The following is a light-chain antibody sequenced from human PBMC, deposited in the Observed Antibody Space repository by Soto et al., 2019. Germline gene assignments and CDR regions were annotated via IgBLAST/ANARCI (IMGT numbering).Light chain of an antibody. CDR3: SSFASSNTWV. V-gene: IGLV2-8*01. Sequence: QSVLTQPPSASGSPGQSVTISCTGTSSDVGAYNYVSWYQQHAGKAPKLVIYEVTKRPSGVHDRFSGSKSANTASLTVSGLQAEDEADYYCSSFASSNTWVFGGGTKLTVL. J-gene: IGLJ3*02. CDR2: EVT. CDR1: SSDVGAYNY.